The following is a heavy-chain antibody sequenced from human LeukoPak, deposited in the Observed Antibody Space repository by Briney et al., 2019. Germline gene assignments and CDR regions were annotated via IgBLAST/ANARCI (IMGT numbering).Heavy chain of an antibody. D-gene: IGHD1-1*01. CDR2: IYTSGST. CDR3: ARVGTPTYYYYYGMDV. V-gene: IGHV4-59*10. CDR1: GGSFSSYY. J-gene: IGHJ6*02. Sequence: PSETLSLTCAVYGGSFSSYYWSWIRQPAGKGLEWIGRIYTSGSTNYNPSLKSRVTMSVDTSKNQFSLKLSSVTAADTAVYYCARVGTPTYYYYYGMDVWGQGTTVTVSS.